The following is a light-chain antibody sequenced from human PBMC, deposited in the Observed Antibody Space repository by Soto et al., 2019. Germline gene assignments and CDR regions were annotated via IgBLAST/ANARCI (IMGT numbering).Light chain of an antibody. CDR3: QTWGTGIRV. CDR2: VNSDGSH. CDR1: SGHSSYA. Sequence: QLVVTQSPSASASLGASVKLTCTLSSGHSSYAIAWHQQQPEKGPRYLMEVNSDGSHTKGDGIPDRFSGSSSGAERYLTISSLQSDDEADYYCQTWGTGIRVFGGGTKVTVL. V-gene: IGLV4-69*01. J-gene: IGLJ3*02.